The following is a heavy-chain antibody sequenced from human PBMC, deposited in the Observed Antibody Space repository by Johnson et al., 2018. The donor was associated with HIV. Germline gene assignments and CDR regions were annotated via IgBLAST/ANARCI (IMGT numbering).Heavy chain of an antibody. CDR2: IYSGGIT. Sequence: QVQLVESGGGLVQPGRSLRLSCAASGFNFDNYAMHWVRQAPGKGLEWVSVIYSGGITYYADSVKGRFTISRDNSKNTLYLQMNSLRAEDTAVYYCARDLGPDGAFDIWGQGTMVTVSS. CDR3: ARDLGPDGAFDI. J-gene: IGHJ3*02. CDR1: GFNFDNYA. V-gene: IGHV3-NL1*01. D-gene: IGHD5-24*01.